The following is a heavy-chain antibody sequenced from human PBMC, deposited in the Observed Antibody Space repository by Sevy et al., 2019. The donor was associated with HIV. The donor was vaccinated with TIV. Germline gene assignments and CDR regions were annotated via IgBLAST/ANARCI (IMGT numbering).Heavy chain of an antibody. Sequence: GGSLRLSCAASGFTFSSYGMHWVRQAPGKGLEWVAFIRYDGSNKYYADSVKGRFTISRDNSKNTLYLQMNSLRAEDTAVYYCAKSVGGPGVVSPPGRFDPWGQGTLVTVSS. CDR1: GFTFSSYG. CDR3: AKSVGGPGVVSPPGRFDP. D-gene: IGHD2-15*01. CDR2: IRYDGSNK. V-gene: IGHV3-30*02. J-gene: IGHJ5*02.